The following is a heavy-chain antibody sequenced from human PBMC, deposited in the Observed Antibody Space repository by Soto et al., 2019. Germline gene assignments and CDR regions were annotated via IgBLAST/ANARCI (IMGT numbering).Heavy chain of an antibody. V-gene: IGHV3-11*06. CDR1: GFTFTDYY. D-gene: IGHD1-26*01. Sequence: GGSLRLSCAASGFTFTDYYVSWLRQAPGKGLEWLAYISVASTYTNYADSVKGRFTISRDNTKRSVYLQMNSLRAEDTAVYYCARDLEVGDHLYLFDYWGPGTPVTVSS. CDR3: ARDLEVGDHLYLFDY. CDR2: ISVASTYT. J-gene: IGHJ4*02.